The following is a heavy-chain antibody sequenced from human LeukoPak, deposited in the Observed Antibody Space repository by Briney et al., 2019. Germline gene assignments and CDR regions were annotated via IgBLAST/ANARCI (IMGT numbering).Heavy chain of an antibody. CDR3: ARHVRGYELP. D-gene: IGHD5-12*01. V-gene: IGHV4-4*09. CDR2: IYTSGST. CDR1: GGSINSYY. Sequence: SETLSLTCTVSGGSINSYYWSWIRQPPGKGLDWIGYIYTSGSTYSNPSLKSRATLSVDTSKHQFSLKLSSVTAADTAVYYCARHVRGYELPGGQGTLVTASS. J-gene: IGHJ4*01.